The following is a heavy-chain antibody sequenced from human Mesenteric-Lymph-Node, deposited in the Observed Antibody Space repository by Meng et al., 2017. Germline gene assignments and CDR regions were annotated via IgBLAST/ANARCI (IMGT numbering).Heavy chain of an antibody. V-gene: IGHV4-4*03. Sequence: VQRMGSGHGLAQPPGTTFLTCAVSGGSISSSTGWSWVRQPPGKGLEWNGEIYHSGSTNYNPSLKSRVTISVDKSKNQFSLNLSYVTAADTAVYYCARVGQWLPIDYWGQGTLVTVSS. CDR1: GGSISSSTG. J-gene: IGHJ4*02. CDR2: IYHSGST. CDR3: ARVGQWLPIDY. D-gene: IGHD6-19*01.